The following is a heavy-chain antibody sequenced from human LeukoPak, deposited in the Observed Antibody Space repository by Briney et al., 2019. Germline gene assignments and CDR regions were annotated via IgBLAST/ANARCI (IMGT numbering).Heavy chain of an antibody. CDR1: GFTFRSCE. V-gene: IGHV3-48*03. J-gene: IGHJ3*02. D-gene: IGHD3-10*01. Sequence: GRSLRLSCAASGFTFRSCEMNWVPRAPGKGLEWVSYISSSGSTIYYADSVKGRFTISRDNAKNSLFLQMNSLRAEDTAVYYCARSEITMVRGGAFDIWGQGTMVTVSS. CDR2: ISSSGSTI. CDR3: ARSEITMVRGGAFDI.